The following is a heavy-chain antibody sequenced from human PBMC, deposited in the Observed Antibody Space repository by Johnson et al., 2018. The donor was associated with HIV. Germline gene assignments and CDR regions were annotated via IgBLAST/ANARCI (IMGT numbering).Heavy chain of an antibody. J-gene: IGHJ3*02. CDR1: GFTFSSYA. CDR2: ISYDGSNK. Sequence: QMQLVESGGGVVQPGRSLRLSYAASGFTFSSYAMHWVRQAPGKGLEWVAVISYDGSNKYYADSVKGRFTISRDNSKNTLYLQMNSLRAEDTAVYYCAKEGWAAAQEGWGAFDIWGQGTMVTVSS. V-gene: IGHV3-30*04. D-gene: IGHD6-13*01. CDR3: AKEGWAAAQEGWGAFDI.